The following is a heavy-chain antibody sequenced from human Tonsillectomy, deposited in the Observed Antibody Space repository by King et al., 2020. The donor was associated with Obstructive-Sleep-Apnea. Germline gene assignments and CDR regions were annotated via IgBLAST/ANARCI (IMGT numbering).Heavy chain of an antibody. V-gene: IGHV3-23*04. J-gene: IGHJ4*02. Sequence: VQLVESGGGLVQPGGSLRLSCAVSGFTFSSYAMSWVRQAPGKGLEWVSVVSGIGDSTHYADSVRGRFTISRDNSKNTLYLQMNSLRAEDTAVYYCAKSIITMIRGVIIEGYYFEYWGQGTLVTVSS. CDR2: VSGIGDST. D-gene: IGHD3-10*01. CDR3: AKSIITMIRGVIIEGYYFEY. CDR1: GFTFSSYA.